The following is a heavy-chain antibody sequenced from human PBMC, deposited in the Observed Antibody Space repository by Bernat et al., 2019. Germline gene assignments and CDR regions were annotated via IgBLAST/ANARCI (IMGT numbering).Heavy chain of an antibody. CDR1: GFTFSSSP. CDR3: AKESTVPVAGTVGFDY. V-gene: IGHV3-23*04. D-gene: IGHD6-19*01. Sequence: EVQLVESGGGLVQPGGSLRLSCAASGFTFSSSPISWVRQAPGKGLDWVSAISGSGGNTYYADSVKGRFTISRDNSKNTLYLQMSSLRAEDTAVYYCAKESTVPVAGTVGFDYWGQGTLVTVSS. J-gene: IGHJ4*02. CDR2: ISGSGGNT.